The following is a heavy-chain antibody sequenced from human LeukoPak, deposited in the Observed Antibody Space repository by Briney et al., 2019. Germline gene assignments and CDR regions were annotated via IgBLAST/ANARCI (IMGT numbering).Heavy chain of an antibody. J-gene: IGHJ4*02. CDR1: GGSISSDY. D-gene: IGHD2/OR15-2a*01. Sequence: PSETLSLTCTVSGGSISSDYWSWSRQPPGKGLEWIAYISDIGSNNYNPSLKSRVTISLDTSKNQFSLKLSSVTAADTAVYYCAAHHPRNTVDFWGQGTLVTVSS. CDR3: AAHHPRNTVDF. V-gene: IGHV4-59*08. CDR2: ISDIGSN.